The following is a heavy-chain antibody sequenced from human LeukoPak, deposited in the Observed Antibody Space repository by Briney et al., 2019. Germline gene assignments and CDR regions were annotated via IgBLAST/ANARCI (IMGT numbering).Heavy chain of an antibody. J-gene: IGHJ4*02. Sequence: ASVKVSCKASGYTFTNYYIHWVRQAPGQGLEWMGWINPNNGGTNYAQKFQGRVTMTRDTSISTAYMELNRLRSDDTAVYYCARDPYSNCFDYWGQGTLVTVSS. CDR1: GYTFTNYY. V-gene: IGHV1-2*02. D-gene: IGHD5-18*01. CDR2: INPNNGGT. CDR3: ARDPYSNCFDY.